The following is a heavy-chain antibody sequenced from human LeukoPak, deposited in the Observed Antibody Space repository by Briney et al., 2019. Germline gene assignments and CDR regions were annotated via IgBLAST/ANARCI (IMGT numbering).Heavy chain of an antibody. J-gene: IGHJ4*02. CDR2: IWYDGSIK. CDR1: GFSFSSYG. V-gene: IGHV3-33*06. Sequence: GRFLRLSCAASGFSFSSYGMHWVRQAPGKGLEWVAVIWYDGSIKYYGDSVKGRFTISRDNSENTLYLQMNSQSAEDTAVYYCAKSRGYYYEKSGPADYWGQGTLVTVSS. D-gene: IGHD3-22*01. CDR3: AKSRGYYYEKSGPADY.